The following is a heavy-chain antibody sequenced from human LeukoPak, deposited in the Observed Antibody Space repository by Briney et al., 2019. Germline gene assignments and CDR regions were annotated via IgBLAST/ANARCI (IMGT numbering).Heavy chain of an antibody. CDR1: GYTFTNYY. J-gene: IGHJ6*02. D-gene: IGHD3-16*01. CDR3: AREIGMGAFDYYYYGMDV. V-gene: IGHV1-46*01. Sequence: ASVKVSCKASGYTFTNYYMHWVRQAPGQGLEWMGIINPSGGSTSYAQKFQGRVTMTRDTSSSTVYMELSSLRSEDTAVYYCAREIGMGAFDYYYYGMDVWGQGTTVTVSS. CDR2: INPSGGST.